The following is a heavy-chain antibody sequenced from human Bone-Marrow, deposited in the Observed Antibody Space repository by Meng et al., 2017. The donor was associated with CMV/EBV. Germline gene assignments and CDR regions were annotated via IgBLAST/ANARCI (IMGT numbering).Heavy chain of an antibody. Sequence: SGPTLVKPTQTLTLTCTFPGFSLSTSGMRVSWIRQPPGKALEWLARIDWDDDKFYSPSLKSRLTITKDTSKNQVVLTMTNMDPVDTATYYCAHRLNYYGSGSYYNDDAFDIWGQGTMVTVSS. D-gene: IGHD3-10*01. CDR3: AHRLNYYGSGSYYNDDAFDI. V-gene: IGHV2-5*08. J-gene: IGHJ3*02. CDR1: GFSLSTSGMR. CDR2: IDWDDDK.